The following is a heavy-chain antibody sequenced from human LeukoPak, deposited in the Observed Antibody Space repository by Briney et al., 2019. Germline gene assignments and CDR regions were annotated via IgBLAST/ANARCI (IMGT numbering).Heavy chain of an antibody. Sequence: GRSLRLSCAASGFTFSSYAMHWVRQAPGKGLEWVAVISYDGSNKYYADSVKGRFTISRDNSKNTLYLQMTSLRAEDTAVYYCARAQGAVAGTLFDYWGQGTLVTVSS. J-gene: IGHJ4*02. CDR1: GFTFSSYA. D-gene: IGHD6-19*01. V-gene: IGHV3-30*04. CDR2: ISYDGSNK. CDR3: ARAQGAVAGTLFDY.